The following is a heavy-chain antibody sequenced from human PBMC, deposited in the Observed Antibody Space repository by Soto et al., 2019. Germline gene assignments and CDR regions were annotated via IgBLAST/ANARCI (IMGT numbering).Heavy chain of an antibody. D-gene: IGHD3-3*01. CDR3: AKRPYYDFWSGYYPPFDY. Sequence: GGSLRLSCAASGFTFSSYAMSWVRQAPGKGLEWVSAISGSGGSTYYADSVKGRFTISRDNSKNTLYLQMNSLRAEDTAVYYCAKRPYYDFWSGYYPPFDYWGQGTLVTVSS. J-gene: IGHJ4*02. CDR2: ISGSGGST. V-gene: IGHV3-23*01. CDR1: GFTFSSYA.